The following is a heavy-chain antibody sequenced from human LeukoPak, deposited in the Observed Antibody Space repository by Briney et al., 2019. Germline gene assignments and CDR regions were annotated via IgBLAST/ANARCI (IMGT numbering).Heavy chain of an antibody. CDR3: ARGQGATVPQVGKYWFDP. J-gene: IGHJ5*02. V-gene: IGHV4-34*01. D-gene: IGHD1-26*01. CDR1: IDSFSNYH. Sequence: SETLSLTCAVYIDSFSNYHWTWIRQTSAKGMEWIGEVNESGGTNISPSLRSRVILSVDTSKNQFSLKLISVTVADTAIYYCARGQGATVPQVGKYWFDPWGQGTRVTVSS. CDR2: VNESGGT.